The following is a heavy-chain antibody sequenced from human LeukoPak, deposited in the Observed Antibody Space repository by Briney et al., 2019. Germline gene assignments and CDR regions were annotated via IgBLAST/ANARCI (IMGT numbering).Heavy chain of an antibody. CDR3: ARGLKKYYYDSSGYSDDY. V-gene: IGHV4-34*01. J-gene: IGHJ4*02. CDR1: GGSFSGYY. CDR2: INHSGST. Sequence: PSETLSLTRAVYGGSFSGYYWSWIRQPPGKGLEWIGEINHSGSTNYNPSLKSRVTISVDTPKNQFSLKLSSVTAVDTAVYYCARGLKKYYYDSSGYSDDYWGQGTLVTVSS. D-gene: IGHD3-22*01.